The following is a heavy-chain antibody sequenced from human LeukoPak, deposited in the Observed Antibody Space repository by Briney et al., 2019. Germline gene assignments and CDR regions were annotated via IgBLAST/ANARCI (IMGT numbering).Heavy chain of an antibody. J-gene: IGHJ5*02. D-gene: IGHD2-21*02. CDR1: GGSFSGYY. V-gene: IGHV4-34*01. CDR3: ARVTCGGDCYSGGWFDP. Sequence: SKTLSLTCAVYGGSFSGYYWSWIRQPPGKGLEWIGEINHSGSTNYNPSLKSRVTISVDTSKNQFSLKLSSVTAADTAVYYCARVTCGGDCYSGGWFDPWGQGTLVTVSS. CDR2: INHSGST.